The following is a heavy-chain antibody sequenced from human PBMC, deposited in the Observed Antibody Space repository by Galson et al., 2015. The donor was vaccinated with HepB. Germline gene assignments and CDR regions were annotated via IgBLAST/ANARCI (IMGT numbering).Heavy chain of an antibody. CDR2: ISYDGSTK. CDR1: GFTFSSYP. V-gene: IGHV3-30-3*01. D-gene: IGHD3-10*01. J-gene: IGHJ4*02. CDR3: ARGFGYCDY. Sequence: SLRLSCAASGFTFSSYPMHWVRQAPGKGLEWVAVISYDGSTKYYADSVKGRFTISRDNSKITMFLQMNKLRAEYTAVNYCARGFGYCDYWGQGTLVTVSS.